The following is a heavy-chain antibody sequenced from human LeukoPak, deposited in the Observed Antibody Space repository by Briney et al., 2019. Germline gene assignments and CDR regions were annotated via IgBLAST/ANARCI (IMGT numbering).Heavy chain of an antibody. D-gene: IGHD3-9*01. Sequence: ASVKVSCKASGYTFTSYDINWVRQATGQGLEWMGWMNPNSGNTGYAQKFQGRVTMTRNTSISTAYMELSSLRSEDTAVYYCARLRLVFYYYGLDAWGQGTTVTVSS. J-gene: IGHJ6*02. V-gene: IGHV1-8*01. CDR2: MNPNSGNT. CDR3: ARLRLVFYYYGLDA. CDR1: GYTFTSYD.